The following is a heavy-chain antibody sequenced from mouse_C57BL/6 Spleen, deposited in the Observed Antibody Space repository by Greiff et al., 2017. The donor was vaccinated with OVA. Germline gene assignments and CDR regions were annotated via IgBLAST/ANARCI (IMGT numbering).Heavy chain of an antibody. J-gene: IGHJ4*01. V-gene: IGHV1-64*01. D-gene: IGHD2-4*01. CDR2: IHPNSGST. CDR1: GYTFTSYW. CDR3: ARNWMITTGLHYAMDY. Sequence: QVQLQQPGAELVKPGASVKLSCKASGYTFTSYWMHWVKQRPGQGLEWIGMIHPNSGSTNYNEKFKSKATLTVDKSSSTAYMQLSSLTSEDSAVYYCARNWMITTGLHYAMDYWGQGTSVTVSS.